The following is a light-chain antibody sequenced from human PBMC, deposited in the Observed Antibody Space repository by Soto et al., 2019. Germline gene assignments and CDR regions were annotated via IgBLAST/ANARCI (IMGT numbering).Light chain of an antibody. J-gene: IGKJ2*02. CDR3: RQGTNSPCT. CDR2: KVS. CDR1: QSLVYSNGVTY. Sequence: DVVMTQSPLSLAVTLGQPASISCRSSQSLVYSNGVTYLNWFQQRPGQSPRRLIHKVSNRDSGVAARLRGSGAGYDVTLKISGVEAEELVGYYCRQGTNSPCTFGQGTKLEIK. V-gene: IGKV2-30*01.